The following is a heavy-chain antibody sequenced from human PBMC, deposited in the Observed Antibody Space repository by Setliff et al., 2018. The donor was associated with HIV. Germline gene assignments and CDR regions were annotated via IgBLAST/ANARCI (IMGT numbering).Heavy chain of an antibody. D-gene: IGHD1-26*01. CDR1: GGSFSAYY. Sequence: PSETLSLTCAVYGGSFSAYYWSWIRQPPGKGLEWIGEINHSGSTNYNPSLKTRVTIMVDTSKNQFSLKLGSVTAADTAVYYCAREWSYDAFDTFDVWGQGTMVTVSS. CDR3: AREWSYDAFDTFDV. CDR2: INHSGST. J-gene: IGHJ3*01. V-gene: IGHV4-34*01.